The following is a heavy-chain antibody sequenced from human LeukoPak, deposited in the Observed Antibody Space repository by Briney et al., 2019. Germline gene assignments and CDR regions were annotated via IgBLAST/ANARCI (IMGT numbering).Heavy chain of an antibody. CDR3: ARVGCSSTSCYYYYGMDV. D-gene: IGHD2-2*01. J-gene: IGHJ6*02. CDR1: GGSFSGYY. Sequence: KPSETLSLTCAVYGGSFSGYYWSWIRQPPGKGLEWIGEINHSGSTNYNPSLKSRVTISVDTSKNQFSLKLSSVTAADTAVYYCARVGCSSTSCYYYYGMDVWGQGTTVTVSS. CDR2: INHSGST. V-gene: IGHV4-34*01.